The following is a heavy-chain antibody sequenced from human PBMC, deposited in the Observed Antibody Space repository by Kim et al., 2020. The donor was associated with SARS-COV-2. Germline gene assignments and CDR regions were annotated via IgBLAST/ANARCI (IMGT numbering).Heavy chain of an antibody. Sequence: GGSLRLSCTASGFTFSDFWMSWVRQAPGKGLEWVANIKQDGAENFYVDSVKGRFTISRDNAKNSLYLEMNSLRAEDTAVYYCARDAFNGDYVHYYKGMDVWGQGTTVTVS. CDR2: IKQDGAEN. CDR3: ARDAFNGDYVHYYKGMDV. D-gene: IGHD4-17*01. J-gene: IGHJ6*02. CDR1: GFTFSDFW. V-gene: IGHV3-7*01.